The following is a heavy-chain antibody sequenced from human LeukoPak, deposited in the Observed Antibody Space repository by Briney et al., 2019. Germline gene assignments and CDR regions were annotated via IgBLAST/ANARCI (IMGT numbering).Heavy chain of an antibody. Sequence: SETLSFTCAVSGGSISSSWWSWVRQPPGKGLEWIGEIFHSGSTNYNPSLKSRVTISVDKSKNHFSLELTSVTAADTAVYYCTCHSGWSGPSEWGQGTLVIVSS. CDR2: IFHSGST. J-gene: IGHJ4*02. CDR1: GGSISSSW. V-gene: IGHV4-4*02. CDR3: TCHSGWSGPSE. D-gene: IGHD6-19*01.